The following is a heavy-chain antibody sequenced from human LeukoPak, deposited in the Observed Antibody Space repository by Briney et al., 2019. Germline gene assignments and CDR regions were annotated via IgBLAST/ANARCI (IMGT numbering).Heavy chain of an antibody. D-gene: IGHD2-2*01. CDR2: ISSSGSTI. V-gene: IGHV3-11*04. J-gene: IGHJ4*02. Sequence: GGSLRLSCAASGFTFSDYYMSWIRQAPGKGLEWVSYISSSGSTIYYADSVKGRFTISRDNAKNSLHLQMNSLRAEDTAVYYCARVRYCSSTSCYLGVFDYWGQGTLVTVSS. CDR3: ARVRYCSSTSCYLGVFDY. CDR1: GFTFSDYY.